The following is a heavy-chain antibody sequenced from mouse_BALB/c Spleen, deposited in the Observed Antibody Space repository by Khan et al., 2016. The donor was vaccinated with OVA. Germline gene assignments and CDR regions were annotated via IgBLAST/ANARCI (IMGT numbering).Heavy chain of an antibody. J-gene: IGHJ2*01. V-gene: IGHV2-9*02. CDR3: GRIGGI. D-gene: IGHD1-3*01. CDR2: IWAGGST. CDR1: GFSLTSYG. Sequence: VQLQESGPGLVAPSQSLSITCTVSGFSLTSYGVHWVRQPPGKGLEWLGVIWAGGSTNYNSALMSRLSISKDNSKSQVFLKMNSLQTDDTAMYFLGRIGGIRGQGTTLTVSS.